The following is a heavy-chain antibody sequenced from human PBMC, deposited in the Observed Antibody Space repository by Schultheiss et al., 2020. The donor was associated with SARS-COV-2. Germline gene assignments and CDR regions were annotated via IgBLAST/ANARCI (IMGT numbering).Heavy chain of an antibody. D-gene: IGHD2-15*01. CDR1: GGSISSGGYY. CDR2: IYTSGST. CDR3: ARGDGRSYGMDV. V-gene: IGHV4-61*02. J-gene: IGHJ6*02. Sequence: SETLSLTCTVSGGSISSGGYYWSWIRQPAGKGLEWIGRIYTSGSTNYNPSLKSRVTMSVDTSKNQFSLKLNSVTAADTAVYFCARGDGRSYGMDVWGQGTTVTVSS.